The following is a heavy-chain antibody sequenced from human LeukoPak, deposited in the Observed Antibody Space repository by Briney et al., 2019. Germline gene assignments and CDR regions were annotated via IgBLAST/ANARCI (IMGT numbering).Heavy chain of an antibody. J-gene: IGHJ4*02. CDR3: ARSRYEYDSSAYLYFDY. D-gene: IGHD3-22*01. V-gene: IGHV4-61*01. CDR1: GGSISSGTYY. Sequence: PSETLSLTCTVSGGSISSGTYYWSWLRQPPGKGLEWIGYIYYSGSTNYNPSLKSRITISVDTSKNQFSLKLSSVTAADTAVYYCARSRYEYDSSAYLYFDYWGQGTLVTVSS. CDR2: IYYSGST.